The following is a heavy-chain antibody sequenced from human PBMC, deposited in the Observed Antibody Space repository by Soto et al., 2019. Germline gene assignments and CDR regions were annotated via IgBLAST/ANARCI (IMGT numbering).Heavy chain of an antibody. Sequence: EVQLVESGGGLVQPGGSLKLSCAASGFTFSGSAMHWVRQASGKGLEWVGRIRSKANSYATAYAASVKGRFTISRDDSKNRAYMRMNSLKTEDSAVYYCNRQELCSGGSCYAGYYYYMDVWGKGTTVTVS. D-gene: IGHD2-15*01. CDR3: NRQELCSGGSCYAGYYYYMDV. V-gene: IGHV3-73*01. CDR1: GFTFSGSA. CDR2: IRSKANSYAT. J-gene: IGHJ6*03.